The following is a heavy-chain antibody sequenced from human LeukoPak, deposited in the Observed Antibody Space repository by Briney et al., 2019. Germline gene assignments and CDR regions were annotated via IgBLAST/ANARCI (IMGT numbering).Heavy chain of an antibody. CDR2: ISLSGVT. Sequence: SGTLSLTCGVSGGSISSTNWWSWVRQPPGQGLEWIGEISLSGVTNYNPSLKRRVTMSLDRYKNHLSLTLTSVTAATTAVYYCSRESGAFSPFGYWGQGTLVTVSS. V-gene: IGHV4-4*02. J-gene: IGHJ4*02. D-gene: IGHD1-26*01. CDR1: GGSISSTNW. CDR3: SRESGAFSPFGY.